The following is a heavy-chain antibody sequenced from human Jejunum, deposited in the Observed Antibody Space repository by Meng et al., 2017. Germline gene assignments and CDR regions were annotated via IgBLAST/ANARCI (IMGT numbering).Heavy chain of an antibody. CDR3: ARPHTSA. V-gene: IGHV4-39*01. D-gene: IGHD2-21*01. CDR2: MYYHGST. CDR1: GGSISSSSYY. J-gene: IGHJ5*02. Sequence: QRQVQASGPGLVKPPETLSLTCPVSGGSISSSSYYWGWIRQPPGKGLEWIGTMYYHGSTYYNPSLKSRVTISVDTSKNQFSLKLSSVTAADTAVYYCARPHTSAWGQGTLVTVSS.